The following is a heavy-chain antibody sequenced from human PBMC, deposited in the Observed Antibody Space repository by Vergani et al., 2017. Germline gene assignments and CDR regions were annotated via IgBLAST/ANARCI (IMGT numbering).Heavy chain of an antibody. CDR2: ISAYNGNT. V-gene: IGHV1-18*01. D-gene: IGHD3-22*01. CDR1: GYTFTSYG. Sequence: QVQLVQSGAEVKKPGASVKVSCKASGYTFTSYGISWVRQAPGQGLEWMGLISAYNGNTNYAQKLQGRVTMTTDTSTSTAYTELRSLRSDDTAVYYCARDYYDSSGYYYPHFDYWGQGTLVTVSS. CDR3: ARDYYDSSGYYYPHFDY. J-gene: IGHJ4*02.